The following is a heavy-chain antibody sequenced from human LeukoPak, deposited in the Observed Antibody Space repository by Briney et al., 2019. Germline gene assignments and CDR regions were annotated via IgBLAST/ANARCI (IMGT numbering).Heavy chain of an antibody. CDR3: ARVKYCSGGSCYFAVDY. CDR2: INPSGGNT. V-gene: IGHV1-46*01. J-gene: IGHJ4*02. D-gene: IGHD2-15*01. Sequence: ASVKVSCKASGYTFTSYYMHWVRQAPGQGLEWMGIINPSGGNTNYAQKLQGRVTMTTDTSTSTAYMELRSLRSDDTAVYYCARVKYCSGGSCYFAVDYWGQGTLVTVSS. CDR1: GYTFTSYY.